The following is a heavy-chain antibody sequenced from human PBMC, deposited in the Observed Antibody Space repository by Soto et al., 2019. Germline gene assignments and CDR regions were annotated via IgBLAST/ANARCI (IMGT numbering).Heavy chain of an antibody. V-gene: IGHV4-59*01. D-gene: IGHD3-22*01. CDR1: GGSISSYY. Sequence: SETLSLTCTVSGGSISSYYWSWIRQPPGKGLEWIGYIYYSGSNNYNPSLKSRVTISVDTSKNQFSLKLSSVTAADTAVYYCARYPITRDYDSSGYYYDAFDIWGQGTMVTVSS. CDR3: ARYPITRDYDSSGYYYDAFDI. CDR2: IYYSGSN. J-gene: IGHJ3*02.